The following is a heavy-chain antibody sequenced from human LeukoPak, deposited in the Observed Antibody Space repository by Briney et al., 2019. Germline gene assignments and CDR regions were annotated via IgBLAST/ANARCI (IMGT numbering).Heavy chain of an antibody. V-gene: IGHV4-61*01. CDR3: ARQSRYSDSSGYFSDDY. J-gene: IGHJ4*02. D-gene: IGHD3-22*01. CDR1: GASVTTRNYY. CDR2: VYYSGST. Sequence: SETLSLTCTVSGASVTTRNYYWSWIRQPPGKGLEWIGYVYYSGSTNYNPSLQSRVTMSVDTSKNQFSLKLTSVTAADTAVYYCARQSRYSDSSGYFSDDYWGQGTLVTVSS.